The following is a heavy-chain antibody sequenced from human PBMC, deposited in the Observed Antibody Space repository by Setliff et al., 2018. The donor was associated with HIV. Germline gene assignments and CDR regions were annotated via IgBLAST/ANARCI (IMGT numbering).Heavy chain of an antibody. CDR1: GGSFSGYY. Sequence: SETLSLTCAVYGGSFSGYYWTWIRQPPGRGLEWIGEIIHSGSTSYTPSLKSRVTISVDTSKNQFSLKLSSVTAADTAVYYCARDRRITMVRGVMNYYYMDVWGKGTTVTVSS. J-gene: IGHJ6*03. V-gene: IGHV4-34*12. CDR2: IIHSGST. D-gene: IGHD3-10*01. CDR3: ARDRRITMVRGVMNYYYMDV.